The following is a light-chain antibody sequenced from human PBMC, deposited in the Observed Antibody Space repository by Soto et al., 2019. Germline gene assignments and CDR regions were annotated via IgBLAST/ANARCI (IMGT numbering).Light chain of an antibody. CDR3: QQYNNWPRP. Sequence: VVLPQSPATLSLSPGERVTLSCRASQSVRKYLAWYQQKPGQAPRLLIYDASNRATGISARFSGSGSGTEFTLTISSLQSEDFAVYYCQQYNNWPRPFGQGTKVDIK. CDR1: QSVRKY. J-gene: IGKJ1*01. CDR2: DAS. V-gene: IGKV3-11*01.